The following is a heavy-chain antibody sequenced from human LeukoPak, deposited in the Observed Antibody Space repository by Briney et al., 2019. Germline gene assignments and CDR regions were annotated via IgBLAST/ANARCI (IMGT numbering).Heavy chain of an antibody. J-gene: IGHJ6*04. D-gene: IGHD3-10*02. CDR2: ISNSGGST. CDR3: AELGITMIGGV. Sequence: GGSLRLSCAASGFTFSSYAMSWVRQAQGKGLERVSAISNSGGSTYYADSVKGRFTISRDNSKNSLYLQMNSLRAEDTAVYYCAELGITMIGGVWGKGTTVTVSS. CDR1: GFTFSSYA. V-gene: IGHV3-23*01.